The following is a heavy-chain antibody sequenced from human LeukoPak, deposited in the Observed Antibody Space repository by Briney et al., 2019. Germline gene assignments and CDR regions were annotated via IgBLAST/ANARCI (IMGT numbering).Heavy chain of an antibody. Sequence: GGSLRLSCAASGFTFSSYGMHWVRQAPGKGLEWVAVISYDGSNKYYADSVKGRFTISRDNSKNTLYLQMNSLRAEDTAVYYCAKDLIVVVVAANYYGMDVWGQGTTVTVSS. CDR1: GFTFSSYG. D-gene: IGHD2-15*01. J-gene: IGHJ6*02. V-gene: IGHV3-30*18. CDR3: AKDLIVVVVAANYYGMDV. CDR2: ISYDGSNK.